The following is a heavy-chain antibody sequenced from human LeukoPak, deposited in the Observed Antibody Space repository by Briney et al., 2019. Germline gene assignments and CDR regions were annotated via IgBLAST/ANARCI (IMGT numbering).Heavy chain of an antibody. Sequence: PGGSLRLSCAASGFTFSSYSMNWVRQAPGKGLERVSSISSSSSYIYYADSVKGRFTISRDNAKNSLYLQMNSLRAEDTAVYYCARQPQEMATGKNFDYWGQGTLVTVSS. CDR3: ARQPQEMATGKNFDY. V-gene: IGHV3-21*01. CDR2: ISSSSSYI. CDR1: GFTFSSYS. D-gene: IGHD5-24*01. J-gene: IGHJ4*02.